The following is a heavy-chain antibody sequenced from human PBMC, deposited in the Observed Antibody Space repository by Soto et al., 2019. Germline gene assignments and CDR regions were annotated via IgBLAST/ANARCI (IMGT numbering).Heavy chain of an antibody. J-gene: IGHJ5*02. D-gene: IGHD3-10*01. CDR3: AREKSGNYYGSGSYYNPWFDH. CDR2: IIPIFGTA. CDR1: GVTFSSYA. Sequence: GASVKVSCKASGVTFSSYAISWVRQAPGQELEWMGGIIPIFGTANYAQKFQGRVTITADESTSTAYMELSSLRSEDTAVYYCAREKSGNYYGSGSYYNPWFDHWGQGTLVTVSS. V-gene: IGHV1-69*13.